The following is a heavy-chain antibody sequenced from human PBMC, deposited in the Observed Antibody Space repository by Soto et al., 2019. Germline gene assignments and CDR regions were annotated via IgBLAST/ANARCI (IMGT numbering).Heavy chain of an antibody. Sequence: SETLSLICTVSGGPVSSGSYYWSWIRQPPGKGLEWIGYIYYSGSTNYNPSLKSRVTISVDTSKNQFSLKLSSVTAADTAVYYCARLSDRYCLSTSCRLNDYWGQGTLVTVSS. D-gene: IGHD2-2*01. J-gene: IGHJ4*02. CDR3: ARLSDRYCLSTSCRLNDY. CDR2: IYYSGST. CDR1: GGPVSSGSYY. V-gene: IGHV4-61*01.